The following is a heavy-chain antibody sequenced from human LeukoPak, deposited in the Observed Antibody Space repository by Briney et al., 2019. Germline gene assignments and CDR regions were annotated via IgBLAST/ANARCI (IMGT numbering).Heavy chain of an antibody. V-gene: IGHV4-34*01. D-gene: IGHD6-13*01. CDR3: ARRRSFVASSWYGYNWFDP. Sequence: TETLSLTCAVYGGSFRGYHWRWIPWPPGRGLEWVGEINHSGSTNYKPPLKSRDNLSVDNSKNQFSLKLSSVTAADTAVYYCARRRSFVASSWYGYNWFDPWGQGTLVTVSS. CDR1: GGSFRGYH. CDR2: INHSGST. J-gene: IGHJ5*02.